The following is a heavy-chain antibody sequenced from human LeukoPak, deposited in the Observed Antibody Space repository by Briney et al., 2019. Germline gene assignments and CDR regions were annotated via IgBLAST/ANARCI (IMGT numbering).Heavy chain of an antibody. D-gene: IGHD3-22*01. CDR3: AKARDSSGYYSDY. Sequence: GGSLRLSCAASGFTFDDYAMHWVRQAPGKGLEWVSGISWNSGSVGYADSVKGRFTISRDNAKNSLYLQMNSLRAEDTALYYCAKARDSSGYYSDYWGQGTLVTVSS. J-gene: IGHJ4*02. CDR2: ISWNSGSV. V-gene: IGHV3-9*01. CDR1: GFTFDDYA.